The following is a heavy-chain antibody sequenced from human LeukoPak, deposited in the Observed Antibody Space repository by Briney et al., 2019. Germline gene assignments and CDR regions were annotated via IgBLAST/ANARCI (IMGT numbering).Heavy chain of an antibody. J-gene: IGHJ3*02. V-gene: IGHV4-38-2*02. CDR1: GYSITNGYY. CDR3: AREGGHYDTTTYFNDSFDI. CDR2: IYHSGST. Sequence: SETLSLTCTVSGYSITNGYYWGWIRQPPGKGLEWIGSIYHSGSTYYNPSLKCRVTISVDTSKNQFSLKLSSVTAADTAVYYCAREGGHYDTTTYFNDSFDIWGQGTMVTVSS. D-gene: IGHD2/OR15-2a*01.